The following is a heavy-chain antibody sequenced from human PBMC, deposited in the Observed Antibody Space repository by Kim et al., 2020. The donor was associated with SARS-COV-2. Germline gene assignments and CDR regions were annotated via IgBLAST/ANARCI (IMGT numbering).Heavy chain of an antibody. V-gene: IGHV3-23*01. J-gene: IGHJ3*02. CDR3: ANYIVVVPAARHLDAFDI. Sequence: KGRFTISRDNSKNTLYLQMNSLRAEDTAVYYCANYIVVVPAARHLDAFDIWGQGTMVTVSS. D-gene: IGHD2-2*01.